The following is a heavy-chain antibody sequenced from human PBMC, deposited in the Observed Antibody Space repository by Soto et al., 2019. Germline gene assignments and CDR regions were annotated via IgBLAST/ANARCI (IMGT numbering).Heavy chain of an antibody. Sequence: PGGSLRLSCAASGFTFSLYSMNWVRQAPGKGLEWVSSISSSSSYIYYADSVKGRFTISRDNAKNSLYPQMNSLRAEDTAVYYCARDGDTAMATGYYYGMDVWGQGTTVTVSS. V-gene: IGHV3-21*01. CDR3: ARDGDTAMATGYYYGMDV. D-gene: IGHD5-18*01. J-gene: IGHJ6*02. CDR2: ISSSSSYI. CDR1: GFTFSLYS.